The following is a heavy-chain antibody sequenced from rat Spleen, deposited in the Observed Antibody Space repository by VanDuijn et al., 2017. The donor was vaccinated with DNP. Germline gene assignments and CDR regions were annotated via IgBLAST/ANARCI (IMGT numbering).Heavy chain of an antibody. D-gene: IGHD1-2*01. Sequence: EVQLVESGGDLVQPGRSLKVSCVVSGFTFNNYWMTWIRQAPKKGLEWVAAISTSGSRTYYPDSVKGRFTISRDDAKSSLYLQMNSLKSEDTATYYCARGSSSIYWYFDFWGPGTMVTVSS. V-gene: IGHV5-31*01. CDR3: ARGSSSIYWYFDF. J-gene: IGHJ1*01. CDR2: ISTSGSRT. CDR1: GFTFNNYW.